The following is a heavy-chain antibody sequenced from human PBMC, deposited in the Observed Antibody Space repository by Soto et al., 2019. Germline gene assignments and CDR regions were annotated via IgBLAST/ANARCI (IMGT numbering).Heavy chain of an antibody. Sequence: GGSLRLSCAASGVTFSSYAMHLVRQAPGKGLEWVAVISYDGSNKYYADSVKGRFTISRDNSKNTLYLQMNSLRAEDTAVYYCARGLPVLVPAAPAFDIWGQGTMVTVSS. V-gene: IGHV3-30-3*01. CDR1: GVTFSSYA. CDR2: ISYDGSNK. J-gene: IGHJ3*02. D-gene: IGHD2-2*01. CDR3: ARGLPVLVPAAPAFDI.